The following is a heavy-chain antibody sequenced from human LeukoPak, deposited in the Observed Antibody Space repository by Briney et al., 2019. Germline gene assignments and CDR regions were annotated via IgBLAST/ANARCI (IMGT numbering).Heavy chain of an antibody. V-gene: IGHV4-34*01. CDR2: INHSGST. CDR1: GGSFSSYY. Sequence: PSETLSLTCAVYGGSFSSYYWSWIRQPPGKGLEWIGEINHSGSTNYNPSLKSRVTISVDTSKNQFSLKLSSVTAADTAVYYCARISPLRITMVRGVNPNYYYGMDVWGKGTTVTVSS. D-gene: IGHD3-10*01. CDR3: ARISPLRITMVRGVNPNYYYGMDV. J-gene: IGHJ6*04.